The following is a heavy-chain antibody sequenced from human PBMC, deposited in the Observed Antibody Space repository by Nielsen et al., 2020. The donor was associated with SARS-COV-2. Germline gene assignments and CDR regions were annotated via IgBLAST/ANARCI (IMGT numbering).Heavy chain of an antibody. Sequence: SLKISCAASGFTFDDHAMHWVRQAPGKGLEWVSGISWNSGSIAYADSVKGRFTISRDNAKSSLYLQMNSLRAEDTALYYCAKDPSDGYSSSWYFDYWGQGTLVTVSS. J-gene: IGHJ4*02. D-gene: IGHD6-13*01. CDR2: ISWNSGSI. CDR1: GFTFDDHA. CDR3: AKDPSDGYSSSWYFDY. V-gene: IGHV3-9*01.